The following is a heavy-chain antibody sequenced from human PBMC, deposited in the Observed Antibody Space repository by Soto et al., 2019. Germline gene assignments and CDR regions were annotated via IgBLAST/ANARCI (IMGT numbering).Heavy chain of an antibody. CDR3: AREEVDTAMVRYYYYGMDV. CDR1: GGTFSSYT. V-gene: IGHV1-69*13. D-gene: IGHD5-18*01. Sequence: SVKVSCKASGGTFSSYTISWVRQAPGQGLEWMGGIIPIFGTANYAQKFQGRVTITADESTSTAYMELSSLRSEDTAVYYCAREEVDTAMVRYYYYGMDVWGQGTTVTVSS. J-gene: IGHJ6*02. CDR2: IIPIFGTA.